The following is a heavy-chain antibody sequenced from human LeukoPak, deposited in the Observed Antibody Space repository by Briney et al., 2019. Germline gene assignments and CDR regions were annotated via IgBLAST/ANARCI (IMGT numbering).Heavy chain of an antibody. Sequence: SETLSLTCTVSGGSISSYYWSWIRQPAGKGLEWIGRIYTSGSTNYNPSLRSRVTMSVDTSKNRFSLKLSSVTAADTAVYYCARGRSSGWSRAFDIWGQGTMVTVSS. CDR1: GGSISSYY. D-gene: IGHD6-19*01. CDR2: IYTSGST. J-gene: IGHJ3*02. CDR3: ARGRSSGWSRAFDI. V-gene: IGHV4-4*07.